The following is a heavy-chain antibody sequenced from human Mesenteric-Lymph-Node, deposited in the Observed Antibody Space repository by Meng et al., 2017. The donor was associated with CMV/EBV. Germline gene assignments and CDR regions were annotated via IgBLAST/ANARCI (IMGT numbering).Heavy chain of an antibody. CDR3: ARTMRYYYGSSDY. D-gene: IGHD3-10*01. Sequence: ASVTVSCKASRGTLSNYAISWVRQASGQGLEWMGWISAYNGNTNYAQNLQGRVTMATDTSTSTAYMEVRSLRSDDTAVYDCARTMRYYYGSSDYWGQGTLVTVSS. V-gene: IGHV1-18*01. CDR1: RGTLSNYA. CDR2: ISAYNGNT. J-gene: IGHJ4*02.